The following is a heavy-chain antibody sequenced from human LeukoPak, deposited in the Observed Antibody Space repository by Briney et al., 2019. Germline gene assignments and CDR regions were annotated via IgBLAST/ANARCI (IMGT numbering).Heavy chain of an antibody. CDR1: GGSISSYY. Sequence: PSETLSLTCTVSGGSISSYYWSWIRQPPGKGLEWIGYIYYSGSTNYNPSLKSRVTISVDTSKNQFSLKLSSVTAADTAVYYCARTLWFGELKVWFHPWGQGTLVTGSS. V-gene: IGHV4-59*08. CDR2: IYYSGST. J-gene: IGHJ5*02. CDR3: ARTLWFGELKVWFHP. D-gene: IGHD3-10*01.